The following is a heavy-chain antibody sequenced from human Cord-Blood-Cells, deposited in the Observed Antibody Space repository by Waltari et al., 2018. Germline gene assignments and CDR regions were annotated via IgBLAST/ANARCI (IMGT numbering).Heavy chain of an antibody. V-gene: IGHV1-46*01. D-gene: IGHD3-3*01. J-gene: IGHJ4*02. CDR2: INPSGGRT. CDR3: AICFFGVGYYFDY. Sequence: QVQLVQSGAEVKKPGASVKVSCKASGYTFTSSYMHWVRQAPGQGLEWMGIINPSGGRTSYAQKFQGRVTMTRDTSTSTVYMELSSLISEDTAVYYCAICFFGVGYYFDYWGQGTLVTVSS. CDR1: GYTFTSSY.